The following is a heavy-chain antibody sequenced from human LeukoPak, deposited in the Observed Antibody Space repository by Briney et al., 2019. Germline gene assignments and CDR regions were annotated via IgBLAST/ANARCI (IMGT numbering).Heavy chain of an antibody. CDR2: IYTSGST. CDR1: GGSISSYY. V-gene: IGHV4-4*07. CDR3: ATRIGGGSSYYFDY. D-gene: IGHD2/OR15-2a*01. Sequence: KPSETLSLTCTVSGGSISSYYWSWIRQPAGKGLEWIGRIYTSGSTKYNPSLQSRVTMSVDTSKNQFSLKLSSVTAADTAVYYCATRIGGGSSYYFDYWGQGTLVTASS. J-gene: IGHJ4*02.